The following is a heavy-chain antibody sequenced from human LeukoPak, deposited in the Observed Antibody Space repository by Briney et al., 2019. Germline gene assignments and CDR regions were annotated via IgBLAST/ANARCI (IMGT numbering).Heavy chain of an antibody. V-gene: IGHV4-39*07. CDR1: GGSLSRSNFY. CDR2: IFYSGST. D-gene: IGHD1-7*01. J-gene: IGHJ3*01. CDR3: ARVPGGGTAAN. Sequence: SGTPSLPCPVSGGSLSRSNFYWGWVPPPPRKGVGGIGTIFYSGSTYYNPSLKSRVTISVDMSKNQFSLRLSSVTTADTAVYYCARVPGGGTAANWGQGTMVTVSS.